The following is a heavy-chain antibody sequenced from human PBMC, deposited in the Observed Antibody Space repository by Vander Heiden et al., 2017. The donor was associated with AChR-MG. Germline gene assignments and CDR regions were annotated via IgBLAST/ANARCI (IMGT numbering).Heavy chain of an antibody. CDR1: GFTFTSHS. Sequence: EVQLVESGGGLVKPGGSLRLSCAASGFTFTSHSMHWVRQAPGKGLEWVSAISSSSSYIYYADSVKGRFTISRDNGKNSLYLQMNSLRAEDTAVYYCARDPNPSYYDFWSGYLGSFGYYGMDVWGQGTTVTVSS. D-gene: IGHD3-3*01. J-gene: IGHJ6*02. V-gene: IGHV3-21*01. CDR3: ARDPNPSYYDFWSGYLGSFGYYGMDV. CDR2: ISSSSSYI.